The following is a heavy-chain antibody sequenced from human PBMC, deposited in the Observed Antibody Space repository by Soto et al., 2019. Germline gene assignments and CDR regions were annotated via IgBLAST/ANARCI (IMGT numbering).Heavy chain of an antibody. Sequence: SETLSLTCAVSGGSISSGGYSWSWIRQPPGKGLEWIGYIYHSGSTYYNPSLKGRVTISVDRSKNQFSLKLSSVTAADTAVYYCARAGGDCSGGSCSHFDYWGQGTLVTVSS. D-gene: IGHD2-15*01. CDR1: GGSISSGGYS. CDR2: IYHSGST. CDR3: ARAGGDCSGGSCSHFDY. V-gene: IGHV4-30-2*01. J-gene: IGHJ4*02.